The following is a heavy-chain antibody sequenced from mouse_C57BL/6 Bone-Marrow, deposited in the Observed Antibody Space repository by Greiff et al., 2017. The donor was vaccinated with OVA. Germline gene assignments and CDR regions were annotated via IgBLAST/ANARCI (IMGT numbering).Heavy chain of an antibody. D-gene: IGHD2-4*01. Sequence: QVQLQQSGPELARPWASVKISCPAFYTFSRRVHFAIRDTNYWMQWVKQRPGQGLEWIGAIYPGNGDTSYNQKFKGKATLTAEKSSSTAYMQLSSLTSEDSAVYYCACFSYDYDYYYAMDYWGQGTSVTVSS. CDR3: SEDSAVYYCACFSYDYDYYYAMDY. CDR1: YTFSRRVH. V-gene: IGHV1-87*01. CDR2: GQGLEWIG. J-gene: IGHJ4*01.